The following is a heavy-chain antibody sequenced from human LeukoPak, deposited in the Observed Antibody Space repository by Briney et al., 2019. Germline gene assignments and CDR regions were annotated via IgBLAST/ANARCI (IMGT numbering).Heavy chain of an antibody. V-gene: IGHV3-30-3*01. CDR2: ISYDGSNK. CDR3: ARDDCSGGSCYLDY. Sequence: GGSLRLSCAASGFTFSSYAMHWVRQAPGKGLEWVAVISYDGSNKYYADSVKGRFTISRDNSKNTLYLQMNSLRAEDTAVYYCARDDCSGGSCYLDYWGQGTLVTVSS. CDR1: GFTFSSYA. J-gene: IGHJ4*02. D-gene: IGHD2-15*01.